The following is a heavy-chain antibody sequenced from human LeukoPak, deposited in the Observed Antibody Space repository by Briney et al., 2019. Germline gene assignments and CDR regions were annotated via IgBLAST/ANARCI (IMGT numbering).Heavy chain of an antibody. CDR3: ARSYSNHLFGMDV. CDR1: GFTVSSYY. Sequence: HSGGSLRLSCAASGFTVSSYYMTWVRQAPGKGLEWVSVIYSGGSTYYADSVKGRVAISRDNSKNTVFLQMNSVRAEDTAVYYCARSYSNHLFGMDVWGQGTTVTVSS. V-gene: IGHV3-66*01. J-gene: IGHJ6*02. D-gene: IGHD4-11*01. CDR2: IYSGGST.